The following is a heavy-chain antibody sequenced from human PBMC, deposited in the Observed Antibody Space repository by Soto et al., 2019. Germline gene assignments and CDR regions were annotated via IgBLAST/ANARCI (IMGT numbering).Heavy chain of an antibody. Sequence: QVQLVDSGGGVVQPGRSLRLSCAAAGFTFSSYAMHWVRQAPGKGLDWVAVISYDGDTKYYADSVQGRFIISRDNSKNTLELQVNSLRAEDTAVYYCARGVYASGRYRPPYYHYGMDVWGQGTTVTVSS. D-gene: IGHD3-16*02. J-gene: IGHJ6*02. CDR3: ARGVYASGRYRPPYYHYGMDV. V-gene: IGHV3-30-3*01. CDR1: GFTFSSYA. CDR2: ISYDGDTK.